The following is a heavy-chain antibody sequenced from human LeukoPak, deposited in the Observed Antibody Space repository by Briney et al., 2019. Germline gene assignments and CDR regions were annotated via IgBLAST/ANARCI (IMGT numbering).Heavy chain of an antibody. V-gene: IGHV5-51*01. CDR3: ARRHHEWELLDY. CDR2: IYPGDSDT. J-gene: IGHJ4*02. D-gene: IGHD1-26*01. CDR1: GYSFTSSW. Sequence: GESLKISCKGSGYSFTSSWIGWARQMPGKGLEWVGIIYPGDSDTRYSPSFQGQVTISADKSITTAYLQWSSLKASDTAMYYCARRHHEWELLDYWGQGTLVTVSS.